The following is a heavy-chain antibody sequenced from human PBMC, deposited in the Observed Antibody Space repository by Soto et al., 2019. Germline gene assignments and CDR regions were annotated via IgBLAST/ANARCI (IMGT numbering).Heavy chain of an antibody. V-gene: IGHV5-51*01. Sequence: EVHLVQSGAEVIEPGESLKISCKGSGYTFATHWIAWVRQMPGKGLEWMGIIYPADSDTRYSPSFQGQVTISADKSFSTAYLQWTSLKASDTAIYFCARLELTGLDNWGQGTPVTVSS. CDR1: GYTFATHW. J-gene: IGHJ4*02. CDR2: IYPADSDT. CDR3: ARLELTGLDN. D-gene: IGHD3-9*01.